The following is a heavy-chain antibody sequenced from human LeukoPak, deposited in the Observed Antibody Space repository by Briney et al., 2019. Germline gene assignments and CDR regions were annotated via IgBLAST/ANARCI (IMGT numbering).Heavy chain of an antibody. D-gene: IGHD5-18*01. CDR3: AKGYSYKPAFDY. V-gene: IGHV3-48*02. CDR2: ITTSSSTM. CDR1: GFNFSSTY. J-gene: IGHJ4*02. Sequence: GGSLRLSCVASGFNFSSTYMNWVRQAPGKGLEWISCITTSSSTMDYADSVKGRFTISRDNAKNSLYLQMNGLRDEDTAVYYCAKGYSYKPAFDYWGQGTLVTVSS.